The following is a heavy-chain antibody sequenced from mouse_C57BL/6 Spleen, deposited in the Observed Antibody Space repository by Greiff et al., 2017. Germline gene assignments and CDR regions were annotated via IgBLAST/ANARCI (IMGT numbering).Heavy chain of an antibody. Sequence: VQRVESGAELARPGASVKLSCKASGYTFTSYGISWVKQRTGQGLEWIGEIYPRSGNTYYNEKFKGKATLTADKSSSTAYMELRSLTSEDSAVYFCARWGVSRDYAMDYWGQGTSVTVSS. CDR3: ARWGVSRDYAMDY. J-gene: IGHJ4*01. D-gene: IGHD6-2*01. CDR1: GYTFTSYG. V-gene: IGHV1-81*01. CDR2: IYPRSGNT.